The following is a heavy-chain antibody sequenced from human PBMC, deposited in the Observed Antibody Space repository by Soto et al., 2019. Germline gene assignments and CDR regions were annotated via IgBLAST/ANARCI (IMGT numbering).Heavy chain of an antibody. CDR3: ARGGDYGDQPFDY. CDR2: IIPILGIA. J-gene: IGHJ4*02. Sequence: ASVKVSCKASGGTFSSYTISWVRQAPGQGLEWMGRIIPILGIANYAQKFQGRVTITADKSTSTAYMELSSLRSEDTAVYYCARGGDYGDQPFDYWGQGTLVTVSS. D-gene: IGHD4-17*01. CDR1: GGTFSSYT. V-gene: IGHV1-69*02.